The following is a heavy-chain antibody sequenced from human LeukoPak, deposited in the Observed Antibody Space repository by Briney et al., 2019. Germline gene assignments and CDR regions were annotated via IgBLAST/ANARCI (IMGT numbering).Heavy chain of an antibody. CDR2: ISSSSSYI. CDR1: GFTFSSYS. CDR3: ARDRGSWYPKTFDY. J-gene: IGHJ4*02. V-gene: IGHV3-21*01. Sequence: GGSLRLSCAASGFTFSSYSMNWVRQAPGKGLEWVSFISSSSSYIYYANSVKGRFTISRDNAKNSLYLQMNSLRAEDTAVYYCARDRGSWYPKTFDYWGQGTLVTVSS. D-gene: IGHD6-13*01.